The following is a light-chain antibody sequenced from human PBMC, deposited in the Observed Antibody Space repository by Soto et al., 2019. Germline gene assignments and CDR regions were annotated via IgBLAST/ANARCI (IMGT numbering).Light chain of an antibody. CDR3: CSYAGSSTFDVV. CDR1: SSDVGSYNL. J-gene: IGLJ2*01. V-gene: IGLV2-23*03. Sequence: QSALTQPASVSGSPGQSITISCTGNSSDVGSYNLVSWYQQHPGKAPKLMIYEGSKWPSGVSNRFSGSKSGNTASLTISGLQAEDEADYYCCSYAGSSTFDVVFGGGTKLTVL. CDR2: EGS.